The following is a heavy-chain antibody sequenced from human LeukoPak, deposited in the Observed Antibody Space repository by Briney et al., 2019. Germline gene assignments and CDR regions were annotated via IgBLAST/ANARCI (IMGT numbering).Heavy chain of an antibody. Sequence: GGSLRLSCAASGFTFSSYAMSWVRQAPGKGLEWVSYISSSSSTIYYADPVKGRFTISRDNAKNSLYLQMNSLRAEDTAVYYCARVTIFGVVTTYYYMDVWGKGTTVTVSS. J-gene: IGHJ6*03. CDR1: GFTFSSYA. V-gene: IGHV3-48*01. D-gene: IGHD3-3*01. CDR3: ARVTIFGVVTTYYYMDV. CDR2: ISSSSSTI.